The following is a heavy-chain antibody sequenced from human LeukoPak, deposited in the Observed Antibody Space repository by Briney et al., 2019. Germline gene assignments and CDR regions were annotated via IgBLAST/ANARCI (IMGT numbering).Heavy chain of an antibody. V-gene: IGHV4-39*07. CDR3: ATLGRSERYYAFTN. J-gene: IGHJ4*02. D-gene: IGHD2-2*01. Sequence: SETLSLTCTVSGVSISSSNSYWGWIRQPPGKGLEWIANIYYSGTTYYNSSLKSRLTISIDTSKNQFSLKLNFATAADTAVYYCATLGRSERYYAFTNWGQGTLATVSS. CDR2: IYYSGTT. CDR1: GVSISSSNSY.